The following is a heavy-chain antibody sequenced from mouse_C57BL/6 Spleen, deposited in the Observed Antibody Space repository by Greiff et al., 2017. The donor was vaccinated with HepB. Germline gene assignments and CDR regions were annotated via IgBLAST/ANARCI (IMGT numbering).Heavy chain of an antibody. Sequence: VKLQQSGPELVKPGASVKLSCKASGYTFTSYDINWVKQRPGQGLEWIGWIYPRDGSTKYNEKFKGKATLTVDTSSSTAYMELHSLTSEDSAVYFSARWDDYDDYYAMDYWGQGTSVTVSS. CDR3: ARWDDYDDYYAMDY. J-gene: IGHJ4*01. CDR1: GYTFTSYD. CDR2: IYPRDGST. D-gene: IGHD2-4*01. V-gene: IGHV1-85*01.